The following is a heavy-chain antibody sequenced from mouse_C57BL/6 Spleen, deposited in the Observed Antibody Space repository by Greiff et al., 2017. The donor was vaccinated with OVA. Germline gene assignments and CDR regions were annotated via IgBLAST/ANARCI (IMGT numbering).Heavy chain of an antibody. V-gene: IGHV1-69*01. CDR1: GYTFTSYW. J-gene: IGHJ1*03. CDR3: ARRYGSSYEGYFDV. Sequence: VQLQQPGAELVMPGASVKLSCKASGYTFTSYWMHWVKQRPGPGLEWIGELDPSDSYTNYNQKFKGKSTLTVDKSSSTAYMPLSSLTSEDSAVYYCARRYGSSYEGYFDVWGTGTTVTVSS. D-gene: IGHD1-1*01. CDR2: LDPSDSYT.